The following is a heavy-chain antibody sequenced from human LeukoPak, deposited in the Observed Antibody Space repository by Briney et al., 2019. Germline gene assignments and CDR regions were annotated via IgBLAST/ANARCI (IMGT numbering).Heavy chain of an antibody. Sequence: TGGSLRLSCAVSGFTISGFWMSWSRQAPGKGLEWVASINSDGSEGYYADVAKGRFTISRDNAKNSLYLQINSLRAEDTAVYYCARSSYSSSSSVWGQGTMVTVSS. V-gene: IGHV3-7*03. CDR1: GFTISGFW. CDR3: ARSSYSSSSSV. J-gene: IGHJ3*01. D-gene: IGHD6-6*01. CDR2: INSDGSEG.